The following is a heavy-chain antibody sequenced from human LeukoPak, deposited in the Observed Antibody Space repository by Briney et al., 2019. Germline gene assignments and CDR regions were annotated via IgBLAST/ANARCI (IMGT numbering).Heavy chain of an antibody. D-gene: IGHD3-10*01. J-gene: IGHJ6*03. CDR2: IYSGGST. CDR1: GFTVSSNY. CDR3: ASKKGVTPKYYYYYMDV. V-gene: IGHV3-66*01. Sequence: PGGSLRLSCAASGFTVSSNYMSWVRQAPGKELEWVSVIYSGGSTYYADSVKGRFTISRDNSKNTLYLQMNSLRAEDTAVYYCASKKGVTPKYYYYYMDVWGKGTTVTISS.